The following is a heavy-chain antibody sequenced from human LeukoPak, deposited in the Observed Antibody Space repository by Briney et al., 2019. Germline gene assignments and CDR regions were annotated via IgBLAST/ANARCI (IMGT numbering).Heavy chain of an antibody. CDR2: IWYDGSNK. CDR1: GFTFSSYG. J-gene: IGHJ6*03. CDR3: ARDRIAARLGYYYYMDV. Sequence: GGSLRLSCAASGFTFSSYGMHWVRQAPGKGLEWVAVIWYDGSNKYYADSVKGRFTISRDNSKNTLYLQMNSLRAEDTAVYYCARDRIAARLGYYYYMDVWGKGTTVTVSS. V-gene: IGHV3-33*01. D-gene: IGHD6-6*01.